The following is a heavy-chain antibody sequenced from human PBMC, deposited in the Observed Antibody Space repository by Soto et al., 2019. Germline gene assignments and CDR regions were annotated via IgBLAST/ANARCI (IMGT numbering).Heavy chain of an antibody. J-gene: IGHJ4*02. Sequence: GASVKVSCKASGGTFSSYAISWVRQAPGQGLEWMGGIIPIFGTANYAQKFQGRVTITADESTSTAYMELSSLRSEHTAVYFCATDITDYHDSSGYYAFDYWCQGTLVTVSS. CDR2: IIPIFGTA. V-gene: IGHV1-69*13. CDR3: ATDITDYHDSSGYYAFDY. D-gene: IGHD3-22*01. CDR1: GGTFSSYA.